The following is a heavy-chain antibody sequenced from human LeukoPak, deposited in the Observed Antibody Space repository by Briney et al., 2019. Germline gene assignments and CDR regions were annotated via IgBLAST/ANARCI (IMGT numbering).Heavy chain of an antibody. V-gene: IGHV3-30*02. CDR3: ASGFYYYYYMDV. Sequence: GGSLRLSCSASGFTFSSYGMHWVRQAPGKGLVWVAFIRYDGSDKYYADSVKGRFTISRDNSKNTLYLQMNSLRAEDTAVYYCASGFYYYYYMDVWGKGTTVTISS. J-gene: IGHJ6*03. CDR2: IRYDGSDK. CDR1: GFTFSSYG.